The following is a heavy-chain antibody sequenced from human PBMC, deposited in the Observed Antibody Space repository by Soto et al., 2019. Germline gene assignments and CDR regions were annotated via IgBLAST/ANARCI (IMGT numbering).Heavy chain of an antibody. CDR2: IYAVDSDT. CDR1: GNSFTDYW. CDR3: ATLDRSNSWSGFDY. V-gene: IGHV5-51*01. D-gene: IGHD6-13*01. J-gene: IGHJ4*02. Sequence: PGESLKISCKGSGNSFTDYWIGWVRQMPGKGLEWMGIIYAVDSDTKYSPSFQGQVTISADKSISTAYLQWSSLKASDTAMYYCATLDRSNSWSGFDYWGQGTLVTVSS.